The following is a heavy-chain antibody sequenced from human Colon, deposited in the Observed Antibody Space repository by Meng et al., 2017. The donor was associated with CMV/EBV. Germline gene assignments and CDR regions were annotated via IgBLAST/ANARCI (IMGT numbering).Heavy chain of an antibody. CDR2: ISAYNGDT. Sequence: KASGYIVRDYGFSWVRQAPGQGLEWMGWISAYNGDTVYVKNFQDRVIMTTDTSTTTAYMELTNLTSDDTAVYYCARSGYYSPVDFDYWGQGTLVTVSS. J-gene: IGHJ4*02. CDR1: GYIVRDYG. V-gene: IGHV1-18*01. CDR3: ARSGYYSPVDFDY. D-gene: IGHD3-3*01.